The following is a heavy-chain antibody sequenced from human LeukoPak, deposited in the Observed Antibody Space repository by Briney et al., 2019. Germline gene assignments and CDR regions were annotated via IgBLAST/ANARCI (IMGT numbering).Heavy chain of an antibody. CDR3: ARVSSGWYRNAFDI. CDR2: INWNGGST. CDR1: GFTFDDYG. J-gene: IGHJ3*02. V-gene: IGHV3-20*04. D-gene: IGHD6-19*01. Sequence: GGSLRLSCAASGFTFDDYGMSCVRQAPGKGLEWVSGINWNGGSTGYADSVKGRFTISRDNAKNSLYLQMNSLRAEDTALYYCARVSSGWYRNAFDIWGQGTMVTVSS.